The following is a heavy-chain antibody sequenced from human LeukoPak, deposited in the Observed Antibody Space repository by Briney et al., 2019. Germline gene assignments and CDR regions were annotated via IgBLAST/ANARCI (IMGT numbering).Heavy chain of an antibody. V-gene: IGHV1-2*02. Sequence: GASVKVSCKASGYTFTGYYMHWVRQAPGQGLEWMGWTNPNSGGTNYAQKFQGRVTMTRDTSISTAYMELSRLRSDDTAVYYCARDFEYSSSSGLYYFDYWGQGTLVTVSS. D-gene: IGHD6-6*01. CDR2: TNPNSGGT. CDR3: ARDFEYSSSSGLYYFDY. J-gene: IGHJ4*02. CDR1: GYTFTGYY.